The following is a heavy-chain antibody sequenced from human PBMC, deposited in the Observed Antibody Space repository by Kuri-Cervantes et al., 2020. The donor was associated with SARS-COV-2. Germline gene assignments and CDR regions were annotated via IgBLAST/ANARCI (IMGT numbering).Heavy chain of an antibody. D-gene: IGHD1-7*01. CDR3: AREGVTGTTYYYGMDV. CDR1: GFTFSSYS. V-gene: IGHV3-48*02. CDR2: ISSSSSTI. Sequence: GGSLRLSCAASGFTFSSYSMSWVRQAPGKGLEWVSYISSSSSTIYYADSVKGRFTISRDNAKNSLYLQMNSLRDEDTAVYYCAREGVTGTTYYYGMDVWGQGTTVTVSS. J-gene: IGHJ6*02.